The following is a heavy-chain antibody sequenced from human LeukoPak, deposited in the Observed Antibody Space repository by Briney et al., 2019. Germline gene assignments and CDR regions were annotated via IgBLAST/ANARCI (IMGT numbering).Heavy chain of an antibody. V-gene: IGHV3-53*01. CDR1: GFTVSSNY. CDR2: IYSGGST. J-gene: IGHJ4*02. CDR3: ARAPRELLGFDY. Sequence: GGSLRLSCAAYGFTVSSNYMSWVRQAPGKGLEWVSVIYSGGSTYYADSVKGRFTISRDNSKNTLYLQMNSLRAEDTAVYYCARAPRELLGFDYWGQGTLVTVSS. D-gene: IGHD1-26*01.